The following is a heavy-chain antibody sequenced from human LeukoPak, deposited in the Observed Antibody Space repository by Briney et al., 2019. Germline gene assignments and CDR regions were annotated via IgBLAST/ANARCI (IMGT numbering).Heavy chain of an antibody. CDR3: ARDGRSGNFDK. J-gene: IGHJ4*02. CDR2: IRSDGSIT. V-gene: IGHV3-74*01. CDR1: GFTLSGYW. Sequence: GGSLRLSCAASGFTLSGYWMHWVRQGPGKGLAWVSVIRSDGSITTYADSMKGRFTISRDTAKNTLYLQMNSLRAEDTAVYYCARDGRSGNFDKWGQGTLVSVSS. D-gene: IGHD1-26*01.